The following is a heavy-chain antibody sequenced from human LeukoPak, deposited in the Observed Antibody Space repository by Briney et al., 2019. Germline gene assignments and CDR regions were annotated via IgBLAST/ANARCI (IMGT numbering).Heavy chain of an antibody. Sequence: RPGGSLRLSCVASGFSLSGYWMYWVRQAPGKGLMYISRNKGDGSTTNYADVVKGRFTMSRDNVKNTLYLQMNSLRVEDTAVYYCARDPRNVGLAPWGQGTLVTVSS. CDR3: ARDPRNVGLAP. J-gene: IGHJ5*02. D-gene: IGHD2-15*01. CDR2: NKGDGSTT. V-gene: IGHV3-74*01. CDR1: GFSLSGYW.